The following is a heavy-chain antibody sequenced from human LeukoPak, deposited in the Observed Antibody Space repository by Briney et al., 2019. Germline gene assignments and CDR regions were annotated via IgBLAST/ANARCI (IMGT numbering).Heavy chain of an antibody. V-gene: IGHV3-30*04. Sequence: GGSLRLSCAASGFPFSTYSMHWVRQAPGKGLEWVAVMSSDGSNDNYTNSVKGRFTISRDNSKNALYLQMNTLRAEDTAVYYCAREKYCTPTDCLHGRFYFNSWGQGTPVTVSS. CDR1: GFPFSTYS. D-gene: IGHD2-8*01. CDR3: AREKYCTPTDCLHGRFYFNS. J-gene: IGHJ4*02. CDR2: MSSDGSND.